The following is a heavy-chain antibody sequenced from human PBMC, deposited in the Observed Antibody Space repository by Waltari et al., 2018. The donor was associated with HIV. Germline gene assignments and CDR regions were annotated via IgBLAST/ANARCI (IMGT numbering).Heavy chain of an antibody. CDR2: ISRNGDTK. J-gene: IGHJ3*02. D-gene: IGHD3-16*01. CDR1: EFMFDDYD. V-gene: IGHV3-9*01. CDR3: ANSDGYYGGGTGAFDI. Sequence: QMVQSGGGLAQPGKLLRLSCSASEFMFDDYDMHWVRQAPGKGLEWVSGISRNGDTKTYAAPVKGRFVISRDNALSFLYLQMNSLRPEDTALYFCANSDGYYGGGTGAFDIWGQGTMVIVSS.